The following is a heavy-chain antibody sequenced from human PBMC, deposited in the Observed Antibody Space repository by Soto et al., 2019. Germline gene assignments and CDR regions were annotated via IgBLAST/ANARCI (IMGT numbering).Heavy chain of an antibody. J-gene: IGHJ5*02. CDR2: ISYDGSNK. CDR1: GFTFSSYA. V-gene: IGHV3-30-3*01. Sequence: GGSLRLSCAASGFTFSSYAMHWVRQAPGKGLEWVAVISYDGSNKYYADSVKGRFTISRDNSKNTLYLQMNSLRAEDTAVYYCARVWRISIKGFDPWGQGTLVTVSS. CDR3: ARVWRISIKGFDP. D-gene: IGHD3-16*01.